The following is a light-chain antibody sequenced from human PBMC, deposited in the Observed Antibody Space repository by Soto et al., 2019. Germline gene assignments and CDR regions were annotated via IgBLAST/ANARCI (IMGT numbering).Light chain of an antibody. J-gene: IGLJ1*01. CDR2: EVS. Sequence: QSALTQPPSASGSPGQSGTISCTGTSSDVGGYNSVSWYQHHPGKAPKLMIYEVSKRPSGVPDRFSGSKSANTASLTVSGLLAEDEADYYCSSYAGSNHYVFGTGTKLTVL. V-gene: IGLV2-8*01. CDR1: SSDVGGYNS. CDR3: SSYAGSNHYV.